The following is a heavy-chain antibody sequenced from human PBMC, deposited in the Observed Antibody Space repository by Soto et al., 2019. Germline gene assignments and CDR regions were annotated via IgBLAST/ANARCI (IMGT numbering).Heavy chain of an antibody. Sequence: GGSLRLSCAASGFTFSSYAMHWVRQAPGTGLEWVAVVSIGGSTHYADSVRGRFTISRDNSKNTLSLQMNSLTAEDTAVYFCAKRRGAGGHFDYWRQGALVTVSS. CDR3: AKRRGAGGHFDY. J-gene: IGHJ4*02. CDR2: VSIGGST. V-gene: IGHV3-23*01. CDR1: GFTFSSYA. D-gene: IGHD2-15*01.